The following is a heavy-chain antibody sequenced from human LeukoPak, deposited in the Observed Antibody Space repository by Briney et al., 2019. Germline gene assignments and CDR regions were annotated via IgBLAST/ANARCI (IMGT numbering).Heavy chain of an antibody. Sequence: PSQTLSLTCTVSDDSISSTSYFWSWIRQPAGKGLEWIGRIYTSGSTNYNPSLKSRVTISVDTSKNQFSLKLSSVTAADTAVYYCARCIAARPDWYFDLWGRGTLVTVSS. J-gene: IGHJ2*01. CDR3: ARCIAARPDWYFDL. D-gene: IGHD6-13*01. CDR1: DDSISSTSYF. CDR2: IYTSGST. V-gene: IGHV4-61*02.